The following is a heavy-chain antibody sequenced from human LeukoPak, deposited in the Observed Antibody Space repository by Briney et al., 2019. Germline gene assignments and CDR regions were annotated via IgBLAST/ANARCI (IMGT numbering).Heavy chain of an antibody. CDR2: INPNSGGT. CDR3: ARDSSGYYYYYYYMDV. J-gene: IGHJ6*03. V-gene: IGHV1-2*02. Sequence: PVASVKVSCKASGYTFTGYYMHWVRQAPGQGLEWMGWINPNSGGTNYAQKFQGRVTMTRDTSISTAYMELSRLRSDDTAVYYCARDSSGYYYYYYYMDVWGKGTTVTVSS. D-gene: IGHD3-22*01. CDR1: GYTFTGYY.